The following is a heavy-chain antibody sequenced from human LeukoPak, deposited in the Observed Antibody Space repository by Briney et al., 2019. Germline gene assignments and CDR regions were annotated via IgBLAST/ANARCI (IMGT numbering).Heavy chain of an antibody. D-gene: IGHD6-13*01. CDR2: IYFSETT. CDR3: ARRRAEGGSNGHYNWFDP. CDR1: GDSINAYY. J-gene: IGHJ5*02. V-gene: IGHV4-59*08. Sequence: SETLSLTCTVSGDSINAYYWGWIRQPPGEGLEWIGYIYFSETTKYNPSLESRVTISVDTSKNQFSLKLSSVTAADTAVYYCARRRAEGGSNGHYNWFDPWGQGILVTVSS.